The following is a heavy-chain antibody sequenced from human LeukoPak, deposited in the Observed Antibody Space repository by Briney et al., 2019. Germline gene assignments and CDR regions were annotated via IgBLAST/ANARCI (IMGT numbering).Heavy chain of an antibody. CDR2: IHYSGTT. V-gene: IGHV4-61*01. Sequence: SETLSLTCTVSGASARSDSYYWTWIRQPPGKGLEWIGYIHYSGTTKYIPSLRSRVTISVDLSKNQFSLKLSSVTAADTAVYYCAREWDYSNLPSYGMDVWGQGTTVTVSS. CDR3: AREWDYSNLPSYGMDV. J-gene: IGHJ6*02. CDR1: GASARSDSYY. D-gene: IGHD4-11*01.